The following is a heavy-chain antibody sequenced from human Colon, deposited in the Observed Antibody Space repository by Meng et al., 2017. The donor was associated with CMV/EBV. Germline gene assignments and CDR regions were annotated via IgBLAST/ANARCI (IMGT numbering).Heavy chain of an antibody. J-gene: IGHJ4*02. V-gene: IGHV1-2*02. CDR2: INPNSGYT. D-gene: IGHD6-13*01. Sequence: ASVKVSCKASGYTFTGYHIHWVRQAPGQGLEWMGWINPNSGYTNYAQNFQGRVTMTRDTSINTTYMELSSLTSDDTAVYYCARDSELNHSWYLGHFDHWGQGTLVTVSS. CDR1: GYTFTGYH. CDR3: ARDSELNHSWYLGHFDH.